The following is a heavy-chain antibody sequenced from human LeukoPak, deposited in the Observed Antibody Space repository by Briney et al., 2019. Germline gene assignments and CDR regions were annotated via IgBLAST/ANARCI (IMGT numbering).Heavy chain of an antibody. V-gene: IGHV4-59*01. Sequence: SETLSLTCTVSGGSISSYYWSWIRQPPGKGLEWIGYIYYSGSTNYNPSLKSRVTILIDTSNNHFSLKLSSVTAADTAIYYCARQYGDPVLGLYYFDYWGQGTLVTVSS. CDR1: GGSISSYY. D-gene: IGHD2-21*02. CDR3: ARQYGDPVLGLYYFDY. J-gene: IGHJ4*02. CDR2: IYYSGST.